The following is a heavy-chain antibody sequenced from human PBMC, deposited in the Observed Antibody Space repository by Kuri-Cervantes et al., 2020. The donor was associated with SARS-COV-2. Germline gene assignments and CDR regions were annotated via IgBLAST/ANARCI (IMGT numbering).Heavy chain of an antibody. CDR2: ISAYNGNT. CDR1: GYTFTSYG. Sequence: ASVKVSCKASGYTFTSYGISWARQAPGQGLEWMGWISAYNGNTNYAQKLQGRVTMTEDTSTDTAYMELSSLRSEDTAVYYCATVPLGGYYGMDVWGQGTTVTVSS. V-gene: IGHV1-18*04. CDR3: ATVPLGGYYGMDV. J-gene: IGHJ6*02.